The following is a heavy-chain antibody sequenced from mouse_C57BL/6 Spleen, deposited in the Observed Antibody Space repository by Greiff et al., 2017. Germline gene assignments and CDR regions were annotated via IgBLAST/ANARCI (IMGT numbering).Heavy chain of an antibody. V-gene: IGHV7-1*01. CDR3: ARDSTMVTAYAMDY. D-gene: IGHD2-2*01. Sequence: EVMLVESGGGLVQSGRSLRLSCATSGFTFSDFYMEWVRQAPGKGLEWIAASRNKANDYTTEYSASVKGRFIVSRDTSPSILYLQMNALRAEDTAIYYCARDSTMVTAYAMDYWGQGTSVTVSS. CDR1: GFTFSDFY. CDR2: SRNKANDYTT. J-gene: IGHJ4*01.